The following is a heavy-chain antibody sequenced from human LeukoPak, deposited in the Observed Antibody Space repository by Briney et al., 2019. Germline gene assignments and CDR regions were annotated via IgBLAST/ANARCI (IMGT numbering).Heavy chain of an antibody. CDR2: IKQDGSEK. Sequence: GGSLRLSCAASGFTFSSYSMSWVRQAPGKGLEWVANIKQDGSEKYYVDSVKGRFTISRDNPKNSLYLQMNSLRAEDTAVYYCARDPRSSSWKGASFDYWGQGTLVTVSS. D-gene: IGHD6-13*01. CDR3: ARDPRSSSWKGASFDY. J-gene: IGHJ4*02. CDR1: GFTFSSYS. V-gene: IGHV3-7*01.